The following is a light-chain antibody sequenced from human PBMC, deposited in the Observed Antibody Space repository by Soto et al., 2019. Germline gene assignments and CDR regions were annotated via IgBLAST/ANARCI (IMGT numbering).Light chain of an antibody. V-gene: IGKV1-39*01. CDR2: AAS. CDR1: QAIRNY. J-gene: IGKJ4*01. CDR3: QESMSVPLT. Sequence: DIQMTQSPYSLSASVGDRVTITCRASQAIRNYLDWYQQKAGIAAKLLIYAASSLPSGVPSRFSGSGYGTDFTLTISSLQGEDSATYFCQESMSVPLTFGGGTKVEVK.